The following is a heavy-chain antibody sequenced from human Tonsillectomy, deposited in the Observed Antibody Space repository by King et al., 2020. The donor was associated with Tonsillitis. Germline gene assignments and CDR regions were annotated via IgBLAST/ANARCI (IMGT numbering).Heavy chain of an antibody. V-gene: IGHV3-23*04. CDR1: GFTFSNYA. CDR3: AKEKRQGATILDY. J-gene: IGHJ4*02. Sequence: VQLVESGGGLVQPGGSLRLSCAASGFTFSNYAMSWVRQAPRKGLEWVSVISGSGGSTYCADSVKGRFTISRDNSKNTLYLQMNSLRAEDTAVYYCAKEKRQGATILDYWGQGTLVTVSS. CDR2: ISGSGGST. D-gene: IGHD1-26*01.